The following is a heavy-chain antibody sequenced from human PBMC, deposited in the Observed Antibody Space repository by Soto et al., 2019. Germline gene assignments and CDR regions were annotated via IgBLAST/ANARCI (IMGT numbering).Heavy chain of an antibody. V-gene: IGHV3-30-3*01. CDR2: ISYDGSNK. D-gene: IGHD3-22*01. CDR3: ARDRYYYDSSGYWGDYYYYGMDV. CDR1: GFTFSSYA. J-gene: IGHJ6*02. Sequence: LRLSCAASGFTFSSYAMHWVRQAPGKGLEWVAVISYDGSNKYYADSVKGRFTISRDNSKNTLYLQMNSLRAEDTALYYCARDRYYYDSSGYWGDYYYYGMDVWGQGT.